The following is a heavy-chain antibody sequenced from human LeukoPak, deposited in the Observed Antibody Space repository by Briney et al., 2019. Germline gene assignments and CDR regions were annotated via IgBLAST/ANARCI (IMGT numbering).Heavy chain of an antibody. V-gene: IGHV3-11*06. Sequence: GGSLRLSCVASGFIYDDYYMAWIRQAPGKGLECISYISADSKSIKCADSVKGRFTISRDDAKKSVYLQMNSLRAEDTAVCYCARDTWTTVTHIFDYWGQGTLVTVSS. CDR2: ISADSKSI. CDR1: GFIYDDYY. CDR3: ARDTWTTVTHIFDY. D-gene: IGHD4-17*01. J-gene: IGHJ4*02.